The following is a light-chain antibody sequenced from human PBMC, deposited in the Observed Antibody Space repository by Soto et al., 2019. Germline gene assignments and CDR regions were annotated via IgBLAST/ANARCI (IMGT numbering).Light chain of an antibody. J-gene: IGKJ4*01. CDR1: QDISNY. CDR2: DAS. V-gene: IGKV1-33*01. CDR3: QQYDNLPLT. Sequence: DIQMTQSPSSLSASVGDRVTITCQASQDISNYLNWYQHKPGKAPKLLIYDASTLETGVPSRFSGSGSGTDFAFTITSLQPDDFATYYCQQYDNLPLTFGGGTKVEI.